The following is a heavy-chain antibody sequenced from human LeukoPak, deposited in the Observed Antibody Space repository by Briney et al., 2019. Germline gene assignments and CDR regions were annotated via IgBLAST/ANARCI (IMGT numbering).Heavy chain of an antibody. Sequence: PSETLSLTCTVSGGSISPYYWSWIRQPPGKGLEWIGSIYYSGSTYYNPSLKSRVTISVDTSKNQFSLKLSSVTAADTAVYYCARERYDSSGYYYHFDYWGQGTLVTVSS. CDR1: GGSISPYY. CDR2: IYYSGST. V-gene: IGHV4-59*12. CDR3: ARERYDSSGYYYHFDY. D-gene: IGHD3-22*01. J-gene: IGHJ4*02.